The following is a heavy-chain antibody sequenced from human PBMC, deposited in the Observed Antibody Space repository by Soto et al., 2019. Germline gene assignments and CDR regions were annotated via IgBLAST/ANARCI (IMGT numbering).Heavy chain of an antibody. J-gene: IGHJ6*02. D-gene: IGHD2-2*01. CDR1: GGTFSSYA. CDR2: IIPIFGTA. V-gene: IGHV1-69*12. Sequence: QVQLVQSGAEVKKPGSSVKVSCKASGGTFSSYAISWVRQAPGQGLEWMGGIIPIFGTANYAQKFQGRVTITADESTSTAYMELSSLRSEDTAVYYCDEYCISTSCSYYYYYGMDVWGQGTTVTVSS. CDR3: DEYCISTSCSYYYYYGMDV.